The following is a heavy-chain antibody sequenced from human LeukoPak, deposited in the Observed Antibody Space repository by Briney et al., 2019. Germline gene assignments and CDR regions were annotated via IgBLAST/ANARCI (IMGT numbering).Heavy chain of an antibody. CDR2: ISSDGSDK. J-gene: IGHJ4*02. CDR3: AKGSATTVVTIDY. D-gene: IGHD4-23*01. V-gene: IGHV3-30*18. CDR1: GFSFSSFG. Sequence: GGSLRLSCAASGFSFSSFGMLWVRQAPGKGLEWVAVISSDGSDKYYADSVKGRFTISRDNSKNTMYLQMNSLRDEDTAVYYCAKGSATTVVTIDYWGQGTLVTVSS.